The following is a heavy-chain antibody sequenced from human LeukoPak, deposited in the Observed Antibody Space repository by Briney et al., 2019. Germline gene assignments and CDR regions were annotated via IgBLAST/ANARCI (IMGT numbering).Heavy chain of an antibody. CDR3: ARLPGGVVAAYYFDY. CDR2: NCYSGST. D-gene: IGHD2-15*01. J-gene: IGHJ4*02. V-gene: IGHV4-39*01. CDR1: GGPINSSRYH. Sequence: SETLSLTCTVSGGPINSSRYHWRWIRQPPGKGLELIGSNCYSGSTYYNPSLKSRVTISVDAYKNQFSLKLSSVTAADTAVYYCARLPGGVVAAYYFDYWGQGTLVTVSS.